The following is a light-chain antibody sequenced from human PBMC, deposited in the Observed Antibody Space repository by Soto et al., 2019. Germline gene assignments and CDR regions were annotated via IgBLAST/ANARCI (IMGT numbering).Light chain of an antibody. V-gene: IGKV1-39*01. J-gene: IGKJ5*01. Sequence: DIQMTQSPSSLSASVGDRVTITCRASQSISSYLNWYQQKPGEAPKLLIYAASSLQSGVPSRFSGSGSGTDFTLTISSLQPEDFATYYCQQSYSTPIDFGQGTRLEIK. CDR1: QSISSY. CDR2: AAS. CDR3: QQSYSTPID.